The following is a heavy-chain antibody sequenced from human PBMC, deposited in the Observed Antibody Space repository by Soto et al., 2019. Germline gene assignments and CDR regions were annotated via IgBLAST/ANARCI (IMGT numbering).Heavy chain of an antibody. CDR3: ARVYCDGAFDI. Sequence: SVRVSYSASGGTFRSWCISWVQQSPGQGLEWMGGLIPIFGTANYAQKFQGTVTITADESTSTAYMELSSLRSEDTAVYYCARVYCDGAFDIWGQGTMDTVSS. V-gene: IGHV1-69*01. J-gene: IGHJ3*02. CDR2: LIPIFGTA. CDR1: GGTFRSWC. D-gene: IGHD2-15*01.